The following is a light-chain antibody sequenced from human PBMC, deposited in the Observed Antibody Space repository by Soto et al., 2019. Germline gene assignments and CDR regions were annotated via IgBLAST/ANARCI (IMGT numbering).Light chain of an antibody. Sequence: DIRMTQSPSTLSASVGDRVTITCRASQSISSWLAWYQQKPGKAPKLLIYKASSLESGVPSRFSGSGSGTEFTIAISSLQPDDFSSYYCQQYNSYWWTFGQGTKVEIK. J-gene: IGKJ1*01. CDR1: QSISSW. CDR2: KAS. V-gene: IGKV1-5*03. CDR3: QQYNSYWWT.